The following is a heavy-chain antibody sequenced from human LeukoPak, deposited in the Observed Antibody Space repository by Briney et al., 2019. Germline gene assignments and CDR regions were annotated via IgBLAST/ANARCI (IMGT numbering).Heavy chain of an antibody. CDR2: ISAYNGNT. D-gene: IGHD2-2*01. J-gene: IGHJ6*02. CDR1: GYTFTGYY. V-gene: IGHV1-18*04. CDR3: ARDQIQPYYYYGMDV. Sequence: ASVKVSCKASGYTFTGYYMHWVRQAPGQGLEWMGWISAYNGNTNYAQKLQGRVTMTTDTSTSTAYMELRSLRSDDTAVYYCARDQIQPYYYYGMDVWGQGTTVTVSS.